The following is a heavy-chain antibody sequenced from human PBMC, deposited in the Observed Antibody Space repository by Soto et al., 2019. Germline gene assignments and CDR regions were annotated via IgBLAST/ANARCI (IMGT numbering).Heavy chain of an antibody. D-gene: IGHD6-6*01. CDR3: ASRYSSSSELDY. V-gene: IGHV1-18*01. J-gene: IGHJ4*02. CDR2: ITAYNGNT. CDR1: GYTFTSYG. Sequence: ASVKVSCKTSGYTFTSYGISWVRQAPGQGLEWMGWITAYNGNTNYAQKFQGRVTITADESTSTAYMELSSLRSEDTAVYYCASRYSSSSELDYWGQGTLVTVSS.